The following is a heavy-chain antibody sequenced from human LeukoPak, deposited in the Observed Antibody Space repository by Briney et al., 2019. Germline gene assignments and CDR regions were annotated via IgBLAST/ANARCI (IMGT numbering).Heavy chain of an antibody. D-gene: IGHD5-24*01. J-gene: IGHJ4*02. Sequence: GESLKISCKGSGYIFPNYWIGWVRQMPGKGLEWMGIIYPDDSQTRYSPSFQGQVTMSADRSVSTAYLQWSSLKASDTAIYYCVRPGDGYNLPVVPDYWGQGTHVIVSS. CDR2: IYPDDSQT. CDR3: VRPGDGYNLPVVPDY. V-gene: IGHV5-51*01. CDR1: GYIFPNYW.